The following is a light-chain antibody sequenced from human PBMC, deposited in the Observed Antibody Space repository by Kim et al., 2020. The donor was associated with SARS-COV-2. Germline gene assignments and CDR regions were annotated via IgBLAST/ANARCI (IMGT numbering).Light chain of an antibody. V-gene: IGKV3-11*01. J-gene: IGKJ4*01. CDR3: QQRGNWPPALT. CDR2: DAA. Sequence: PGRSATLSCRASHSIDISVAWYQQTPGRARRLLNYDAASRAPSIPDRCGGSGSGTDITLTSGSLAAEDLAVYYCQQRGNWPPALTFGRGTKLEI. CDR1: HSIDIS.